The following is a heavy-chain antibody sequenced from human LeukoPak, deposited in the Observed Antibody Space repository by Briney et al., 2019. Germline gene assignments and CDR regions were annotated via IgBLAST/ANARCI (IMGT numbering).Heavy chain of an antibody. D-gene: IGHD6-13*01. V-gene: IGHV3-43D*03. CDR3: AKGTSSWHEFDY. CDR1: GFTFDDYA. J-gene: IGHJ4*02. CDR2: ITWDAGST. Sequence: GGSLRLSCAASGFTFDDYAMHWVRQAPGKGLEWVSLITWDAGSTYYADSVKGRFTISRDNSKNSLYLQMNSLRAEDTASYYCAKGTSSWHEFDYWGQGTLVTVSS.